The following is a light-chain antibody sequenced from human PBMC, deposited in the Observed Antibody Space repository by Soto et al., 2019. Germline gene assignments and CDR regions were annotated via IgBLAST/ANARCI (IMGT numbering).Light chain of an antibody. Sequence: QSVLTQPDSVSGSPGQSITISCTGTSSDVGGHNYVSWYQQHPGKAPKLMIYEVSTRPSGVSNRFSGSKSGNTASLTISGLQAEDEADYSCSSHTSTNPWVFGGGTKVTVL. J-gene: IGLJ3*02. CDR2: EVS. CDR3: SSHTSTNPWV. CDR1: SSDVGGHNY. V-gene: IGLV2-14*01.